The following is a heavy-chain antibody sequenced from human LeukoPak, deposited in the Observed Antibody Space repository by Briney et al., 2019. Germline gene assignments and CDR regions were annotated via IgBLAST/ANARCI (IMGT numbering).Heavy chain of an antibody. J-gene: IGHJ4*02. D-gene: IGHD5-24*01. CDR2: IYYSGST. V-gene: IGHV4-61*08. CDR3: ARVRRRRDGYNRYLDFDY. Sequence: PSETLSLTCTVSGGSISSGGYYWSWIRQPPGKGLEWIGYIYYSGSTNYNPSLKGRVTISVDTSKNQFSLKLSSVTAVDTAVYYCARVRRRRDGYNRYLDFDYWGQGTLVTVSS. CDR1: GGSISSGGYY.